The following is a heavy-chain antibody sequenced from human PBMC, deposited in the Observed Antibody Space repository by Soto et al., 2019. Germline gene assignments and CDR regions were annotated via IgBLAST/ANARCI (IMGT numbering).Heavy chain of an antibody. D-gene: IGHD3-10*01. CDR3: ARLGSYGWVRCSFRYICIGP. V-gene: IGHV3-53*01. CDR2: IYSGGAT. CDR1: GFSVSSSH. Sequence: EVQLVDSGGGLIQPGGSLRLSCAASGFSVSSSHMIWVRQAPGKGLEWVSVIYSGGATYYGVSVKGRFTIDRDRSKNTVYGQMDGVRAEVTAGYHCARLGSYGWVRCSFRYICIGPWGRGTLVTVSS. J-gene: IGHJ5*02.